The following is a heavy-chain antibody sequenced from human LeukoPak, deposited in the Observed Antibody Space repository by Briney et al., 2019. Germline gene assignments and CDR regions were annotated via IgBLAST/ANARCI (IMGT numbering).Heavy chain of an antibody. J-gene: IGHJ4*02. V-gene: IGHV3-30*18. CDR3: ANEEYYYDSSGYYYGSDY. CDR2: ISYDGSNK. Sequence: GGPLRLSCAASGFTFSSYGMHWVRQAPGKGLEWVAVISYDGSNKYYADSVKGRFTISRDNSKNTLYLQMNSLRAEDTAVYYCANEEYYYDSSGYYYGSDYWGQGTLVTVSS. D-gene: IGHD3-22*01. CDR1: GFTFSSYG.